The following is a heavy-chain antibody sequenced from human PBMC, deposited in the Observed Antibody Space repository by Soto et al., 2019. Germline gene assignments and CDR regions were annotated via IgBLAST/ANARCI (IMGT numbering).Heavy chain of an antibody. D-gene: IGHD2-21*02. CDR3: ARGLLRSFDY. CDR1: GFTFSSYA. J-gene: IGHJ4*02. Sequence: EVQLLESGGGLVQPGGSLRLSCAASGFTFSSYAMSWVRQAPGKGLEWVSAIRGSGGSTYYADSVKGRFTISRDNSKNTLYLQMNGLRAEDTAIYYCARGLLRSFDYWGQGTLVTVSS. V-gene: IGHV3-23*01. CDR2: IRGSGGST.